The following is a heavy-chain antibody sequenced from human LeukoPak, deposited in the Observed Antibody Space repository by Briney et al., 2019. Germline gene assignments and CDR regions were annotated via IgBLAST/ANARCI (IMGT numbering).Heavy chain of an antibody. CDR3: TTGNLDY. V-gene: IGHV3-15*01. Sequence: GGSLRLSCAASGFTFSNAWMSWVRQAPGKGLEWVVRIKSKTDGGTTDYAAPVKGRFTISRDDSKNTLYLQMNSLKTEDTAVYYCTTGNLDYWGQGTLVTVSS. CDR1: GFTFSNAW. CDR2: IKSKTDGGTT. J-gene: IGHJ4*02.